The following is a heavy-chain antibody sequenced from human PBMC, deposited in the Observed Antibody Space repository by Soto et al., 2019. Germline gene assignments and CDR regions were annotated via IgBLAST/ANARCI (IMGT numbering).Heavy chain of an antibody. CDR2: IIPIFGTA. CDR1: GGTFSSYA. V-gene: IGHV1-69*01. CDR3: ARDTNMVRGVISGAFDI. J-gene: IGHJ3*02. Sequence: QVQLVQSGAEVKKPGSSVKVSCKSSGGTFSSYAISWVRQSPGQGLEWMGGIIPIFGTANYAQKFQGRVTITADESTSTAYMELSSLRSEYTAVYSGARDTNMVRGVISGAFDIWRQGTMVTVSS. D-gene: IGHD3-10*01.